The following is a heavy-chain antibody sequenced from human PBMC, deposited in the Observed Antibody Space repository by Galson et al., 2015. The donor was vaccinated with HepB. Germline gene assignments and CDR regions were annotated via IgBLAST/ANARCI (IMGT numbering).Heavy chain of an antibody. CDR1: GFTFSSYA. Sequence: SLRLSCAASGFTFSSYAMHWVRQAPGKGLEWVAVISYDGSNKYYADSVKGRFTISRDNSKNTLYLQMNSLRAEDTAVYYCARVGPAVVPAAVGDWAFFSWGQGTMATV. D-gene: IGHD2-2*01. J-gene: IGHJ3*02. V-gene: IGHV3-30-3*01. CDR2: ISYDGSNK. CDR3: ARVGPAVVPAAVGDWAFFS.